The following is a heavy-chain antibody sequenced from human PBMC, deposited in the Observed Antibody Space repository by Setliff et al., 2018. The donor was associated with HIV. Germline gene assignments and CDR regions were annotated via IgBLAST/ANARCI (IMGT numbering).Heavy chain of an antibody. CDR2: ISDGGGST. CDR3: ARAGVYYDSSGYCIDY. CDR1: GFTFSTYP. V-gene: IGHV3-23*01. Sequence: ETLSLSCAASGFTFSTYPMSWVRQAPGKGLEWVSAISDGGGSTYYAVSVKGRFTISRDNSKNTLYLQMNSLRAEDTAVYYCARAGVYYDSSGYCIDYWGQGTLVTVSS. D-gene: IGHD3-22*01. J-gene: IGHJ4*02.